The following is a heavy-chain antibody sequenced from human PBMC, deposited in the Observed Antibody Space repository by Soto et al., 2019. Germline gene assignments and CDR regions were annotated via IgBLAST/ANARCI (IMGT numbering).Heavy chain of an antibody. CDR1: GFSLTTRGVG. V-gene: IGHV2-5*02. CDR3: ARKPSPYLAYYFDF. J-gene: IGHJ4*02. Sequence: SGPTLVNPTQTLTLTCSLSGFSLTTRGVGVGWIRQPPGKAPEWLALIYWDDDKRYRSSLKSRLTINKDTSRNQVVLTMTNMGPVDTATYYCARKPSPYLAYYFDFWGQGTLVTV. D-gene: IGHD2-21*01. CDR2: IYWDDDK.